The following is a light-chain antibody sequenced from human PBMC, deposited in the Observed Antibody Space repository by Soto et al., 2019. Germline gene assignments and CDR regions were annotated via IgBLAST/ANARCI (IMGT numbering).Light chain of an antibody. V-gene: IGKV3-11*01. CDR3: QQRSNWPPT. CDR1: QSVSNNY. Sequence: EIVLTQSPGTLSLSPGERATLSCRASQSVSNNYLAWYQQKPGQAPRLLIYDASNRATGIPARFSGSGSGTDFTLTISSLEPEDFAVYYCQQRSNWPPTFGQGTRLAI. J-gene: IGKJ5*01. CDR2: DAS.